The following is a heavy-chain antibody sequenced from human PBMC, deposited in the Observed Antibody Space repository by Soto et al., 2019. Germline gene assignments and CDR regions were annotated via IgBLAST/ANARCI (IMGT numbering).Heavy chain of an antibody. CDR3: IREVDAGGLDN. D-gene: IGHD2-15*01. V-gene: IGHV3-9*01. CDR1: ACNSPDRA. Sequence: SLRLSCVGSACNSPDRAMRWVRQAPGKGLEWVSGIYWNSARIDYADSVKGRFTISRDNAKNSLYLQMNSLKTEDTAFYYCIREVDAGGLDNWGQGTLVTVSS. CDR2: IYWNSARI. J-gene: IGHJ4*02.